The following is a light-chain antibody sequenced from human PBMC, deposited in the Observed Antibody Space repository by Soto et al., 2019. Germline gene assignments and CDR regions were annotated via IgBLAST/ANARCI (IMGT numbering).Light chain of an antibody. J-gene: IGLJ1*01. CDR3: SSYAGSNIHYV. CDR2: EVS. V-gene: IGLV2-8*01. Sequence: QSVLTHPPSASGSPGQSVTIFCTGTSSDVGGYNYVSWYQQHPGKAPKLMIYEVSKRPSGVPDRFSGSKSGNTASLTVSGLQAEDEADYYCSSYAGSNIHYVFGTGTKVTVL. CDR1: SSDVGGYNY.